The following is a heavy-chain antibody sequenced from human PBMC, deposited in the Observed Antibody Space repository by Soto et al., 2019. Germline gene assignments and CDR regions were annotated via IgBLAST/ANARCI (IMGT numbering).Heavy chain of an antibody. CDR3: TKSADSAGWGVDF. Sequence: LSCVASGFMFASYAMNWVRQAPGKGLEWVSYISPGGDRIYYAESLKGRITISRDNARNSLSLQMNILSDEDTAVYYCTKSADSAGWGVDFWGQGTLVTVSS. J-gene: IGHJ4*02. CDR2: ISPGGDRI. V-gene: IGHV3-48*03. CDR1: GFMFASYA. D-gene: IGHD6-19*01.